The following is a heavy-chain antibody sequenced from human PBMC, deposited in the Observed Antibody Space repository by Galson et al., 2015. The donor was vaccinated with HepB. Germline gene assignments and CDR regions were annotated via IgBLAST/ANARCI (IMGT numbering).Heavy chain of an antibody. D-gene: IGHD7-27*01. J-gene: IGHJ4*02. Sequence: CAISGDSVSSHSAAWNWIRQSPSRGLEWLGRTYYRSKWYNGYAVSVKGRITINPDTSKNQFSLHLNSVTPEDTAVYYCARSAGDLDYWGQGILVTVSS. CDR3: ARSAGDLDY. CDR1: GDSVSSHSAA. V-gene: IGHV6-1*01. CDR2: TYYRSKWYN.